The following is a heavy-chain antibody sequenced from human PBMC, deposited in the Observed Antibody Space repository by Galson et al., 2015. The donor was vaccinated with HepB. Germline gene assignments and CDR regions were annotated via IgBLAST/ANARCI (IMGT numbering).Heavy chain of an antibody. V-gene: IGHV1-69*04. Sequence: SVKVSCKASGGTFSSYAISWVRQAPGQGLEWMGRIIPILGIANYAQKFQGRVTVTADKSTSTAYMELSSLRSEDTAVYYCARDMARARAFDYWGQGTLVTVSS. CDR3: ARDMARARAFDY. CDR1: GGTFSSYA. D-gene: IGHD3-10*01. CDR2: IIPILGIA. J-gene: IGHJ4*02.